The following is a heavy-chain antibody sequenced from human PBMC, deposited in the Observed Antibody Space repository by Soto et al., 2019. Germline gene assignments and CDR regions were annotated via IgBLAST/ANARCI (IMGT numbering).Heavy chain of an antibody. CDR1: GYTLTTYG. Sequence: QVQLVQSGAEVKKPGASMKVSCKASGYTLTTYGISWVRQAPGQGLEWMGWISAYNGKNNYAQKFQGRVTMTTDTSTSIAYMELRSLRSDDTAVYYCARGPPTSCSGGSCYSPYFDYWGQGTLVTVSS. CDR3: ARGPPTSCSGGSCYSPYFDY. V-gene: IGHV1-18*01. J-gene: IGHJ4*02. D-gene: IGHD2-15*01. CDR2: ISAYNGKN.